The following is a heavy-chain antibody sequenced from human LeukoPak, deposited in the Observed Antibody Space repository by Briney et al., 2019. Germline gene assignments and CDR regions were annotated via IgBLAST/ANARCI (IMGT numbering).Heavy chain of an antibody. Sequence: GASVKVSCKASGYTFTSYYMHWVRQAPGQGLEWMGWISGYNANTNYVQKFQGRVTMTTDTSTHTAYMELRSLRSDDTAVYYCARGSHRLYDYVWGTYESKDYWGQGTLVTVSS. CDR2: ISGYNANT. J-gene: IGHJ4*02. CDR1: GYTFTSYY. D-gene: IGHD3-16*01. CDR3: ARGSHRLYDYVWGTYESKDY. V-gene: IGHV1-18*04.